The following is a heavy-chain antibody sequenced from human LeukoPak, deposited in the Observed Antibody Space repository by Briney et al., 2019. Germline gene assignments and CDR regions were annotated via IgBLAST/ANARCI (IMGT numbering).Heavy chain of an antibody. CDR2: IYYSGST. CDR3: ASAIAEDFYYYYMDV. CDR1: GGSISSSY. D-gene: IGHD1-14*01. V-gene: IGHV4-59*01. J-gene: IGHJ6*03. Sequence: SETLSLTCTVSGGSISSSYWTWIRQPPGKGREWIAYIYYSGSTNYNPSLKSRVTISVDTSKNQFSLNLSSVTAADTAVYYCASAIAEDFYYYYMDVWGKGTTVTVSS.